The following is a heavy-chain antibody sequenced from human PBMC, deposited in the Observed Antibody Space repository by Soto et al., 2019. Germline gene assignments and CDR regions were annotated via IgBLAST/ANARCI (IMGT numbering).Heavy chain of an antibody. CDR1: GFPFCDFA. V-gene: IGHV3-49*04. D-gene: IGHD3-16*01. CDR2: IRTIANGGTA. J-gene: IGHJ4*02. Sequence: PGGSLRLSCVASGFPFCDFAISWVRQAPGKGLEWVGFIRTIANGGTAEYAESVKGRFNISRDDSTRIAYLQMNSLKPEDTAVYYCTTVLSWGASEYSGQGTLVTVSS. CDR3: TTVLSWGASEY.